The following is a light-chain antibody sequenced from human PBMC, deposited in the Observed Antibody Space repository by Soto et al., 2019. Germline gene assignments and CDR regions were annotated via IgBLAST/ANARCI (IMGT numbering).Light chain of an antibody. CDR3: QSYDNTLSARYV. Sequence: QSVLTQPPSASGTPGQRVTISCSGGSSNIGINTVNWYQQRPGTAPKLLIFGNNNRPSGVPDRFSGSKSGTSASLAITGLQAEDEGDYYCQSYDNTLSARYVFGTGTKVTVL. J-gene: IGLJ1*01. CDR1: SSNIGINT. V-gene: IGLV1-40*01. CDR2: GNN.